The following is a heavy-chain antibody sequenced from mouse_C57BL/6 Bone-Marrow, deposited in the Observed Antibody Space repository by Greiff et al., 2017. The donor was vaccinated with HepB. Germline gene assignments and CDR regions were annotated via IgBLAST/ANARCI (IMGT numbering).Heavy chain of an antibody. CDR2: ISGGGGNT. Sequence: EVMLVESGGGLVKPGGSLKLSCAASGFTFSSYTMSWVRQTPEKRLEWVATISGGGGNTYYPDSVKGRFTISRDNAKNTLYLQRSSRRSEDTALYYCAIQRGSTVVDYWGQGTTLTVSS. V-gene: IGHV5-9*01. CDR1: GFTFSSYT. CDR3: AIQRGSTVVDY. D-gene: IGHD1-1*01. J-gene: IGHJ2*01.